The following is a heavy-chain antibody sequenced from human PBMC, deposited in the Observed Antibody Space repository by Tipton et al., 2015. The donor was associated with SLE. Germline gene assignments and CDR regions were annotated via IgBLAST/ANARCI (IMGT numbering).Heavy chain of an antibody. CDR1: GGSISSYY. J-gene: IGHJ3*02. CDR3: ARERSNDALDI. Sequence: TLSLTCTVSGGSISSYYWSWIRQPPGKGLEWIGYIYYSGSTNYNPSLKSRVTMSVDTSKNQFSLKLNSVTAADTAVYYCARERSNDALDIWGQGTMVTVSS. D-gene: IGHD1-26*01. V-gene: IGHV4-59*12. CDR2: IYYSGST.